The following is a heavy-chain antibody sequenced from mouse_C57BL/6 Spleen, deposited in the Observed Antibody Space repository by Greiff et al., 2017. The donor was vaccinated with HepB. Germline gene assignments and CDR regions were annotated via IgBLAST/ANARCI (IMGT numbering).Heavy chain of an antibody. CDR1: GYTFTSYG. CDR3: ARESIDYYGSSEYFDV. Sequence: QVQLQQSGAELARPGASVKLSCKASGYTFTSYGISWVKQRTGQGLEWIGEIYPRSGNTYYNEKFKSKATLTADKSSSTAYMELRSLTSEDSAVYFCARESIDYYGSSEYFDVWGTGTTVTVSS. D-gene: IGHD1-1*01. V-gene: IGHV1-81*01. CDR2: IYPRSGNT. J-gene: IGHJ1*03.